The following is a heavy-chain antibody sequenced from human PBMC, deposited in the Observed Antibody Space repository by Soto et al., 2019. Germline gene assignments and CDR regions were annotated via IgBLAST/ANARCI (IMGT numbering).Heavy chain of an antibody. CDR1: GYTFTSYD. Sequence: ASVKVSCKASGYTFTSYDINWVRQATGQGLEWMGWMNPNSGNTGYAQKFQGRVTMTRNTSTSTAYMELSSLRSEDTAVYYCRYSSSWPTGPKFDYWGQGTLVTVSS. D-gene: IGHD6-13*01. CDR3: RYSSSWPTGPKFDY. CDR2: MNPNSGNT. V-gene: IGHV1-8*01. J-gene: IGHJ4*02.